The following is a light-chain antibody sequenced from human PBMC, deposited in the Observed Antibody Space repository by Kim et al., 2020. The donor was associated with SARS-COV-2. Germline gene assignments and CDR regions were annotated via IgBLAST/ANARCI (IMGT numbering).Light chain of an antibody. V-gene: IGKV3-20*01. CDR2: GAF. J-gene: IGKJ2*01. CDR3: QQYGSSPLYT. Sequence: EIVLTQSPGTLSLSPGERATLSCRASQSVTSMFWAWYQQKPGQAPRLLIYGAFRRATGVPDRFSGSGSGTEVTLTISRLEPEDFAVYYCQQYGSSPLYTFGQGTKLEI. CDR1: QSVTSMF.